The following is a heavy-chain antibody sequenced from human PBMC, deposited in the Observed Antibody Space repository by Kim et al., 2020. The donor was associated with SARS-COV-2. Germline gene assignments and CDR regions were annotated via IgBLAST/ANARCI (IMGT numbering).Heavy chain of an antibody. Sequence: GGSLRLSCAASGFTFSSYSMNWVRQAPGKGLEWVSSISSSSSYIYYADSVKGRFTISRDNAKNSLYLQMNSLRAEDTAVYYCARDPAYYYDSSATWGQGTLVTVSS. CDR2: ISSSSSYI. V-gene: IGHV3-21*01. J-gene: IGHJ4*02. D-gene: IGHD3-22*01. CDR3: ARDPAYYYDSSAT. CDR1: GFTFSSYS.